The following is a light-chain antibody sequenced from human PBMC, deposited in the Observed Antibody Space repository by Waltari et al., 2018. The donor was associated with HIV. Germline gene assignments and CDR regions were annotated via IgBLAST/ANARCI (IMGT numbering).Light chain of an antibody. Sequence: ETVMTQSLATLSVSPGERAILSSRARQGVGANLAWYQQRPGQAPRLLISSASTRATGVPARFSGSGSETEFTFSISSLQSEDFGVYYCQQYSDWPPGFTFGQGTKLDIK. V-gene: IGKV3-15*01. CDR3: QQYSDWPPGFT. J-gene: IGKJ2*01. CDR1: QGVGAN. CDR2: SAS.